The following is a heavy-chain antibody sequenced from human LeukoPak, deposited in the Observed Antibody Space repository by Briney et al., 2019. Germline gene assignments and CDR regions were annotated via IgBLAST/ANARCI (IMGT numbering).Heavy chain of an antibody. J-gene: IGHJ4*02. Sequence: ASVKVSCKXSGYTFTGYYMHWVRQAPGQGLEWMGRINPNSGGTNYSQKFQGRVTMTRDTSISTAYMELSRLRSDDTAVYYCARAITPLVLELADYWGQGTLVTVSS. CDR3: ARAITPLVLELADY. CDR2: INPNSGGT. V-gene: IGHV1-2*06. D-gene: IGHD1-7*01. CDR1: GYTFTGYY.